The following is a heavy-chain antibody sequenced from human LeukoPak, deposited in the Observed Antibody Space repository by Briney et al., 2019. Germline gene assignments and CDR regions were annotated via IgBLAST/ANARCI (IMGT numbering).Heavy chain of an antibody. CDR2: ISSSSNYI. CDR1: GFTFSSYS. J-gene: IGHJ4*02. CDR3: ARDGIAAAGTDY. Sequence: PGGSLRLSCAASGFTFSSYSMNWVRQAPGKGLEWVSSISSSSNYIYYADSVKGRFIISRDNAKNALYLQMNSLRAEDTAVYSCARDGIAAAGTDYWGQGTLVTVSS. V-gene: IGHV3-21*01. D-gene: IGHD6-13*01.